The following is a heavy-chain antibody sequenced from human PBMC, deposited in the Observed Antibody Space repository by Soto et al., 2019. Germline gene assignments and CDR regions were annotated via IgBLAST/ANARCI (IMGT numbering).Heavy chain of an antibody. CDR1: GGTFSGYA. V-gene: IGHV1-69*13. Sequence: SVNVSCKASGGTFSGYAISWVRQAPGQGLEWMGGIIPIFGTANYAQKFQGRVTITADESTSTAYMELSSLRSEDTAVYYCARDGFWSGYSGSGYYGMDVWGQGTTVTVSS. CDR2: IIPIFGTA. J-gene: IGHJ6*02. CDR3: ARDGFWSGYSGSGYYGMDV. D-gene: IGHD3-3*01.